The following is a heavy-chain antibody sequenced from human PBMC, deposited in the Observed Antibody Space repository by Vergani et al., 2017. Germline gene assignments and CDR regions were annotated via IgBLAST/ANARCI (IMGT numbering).Heavy chain of an antibody. CDR1: GYTFTGYF. V-gene: IGHV1-2*02. CDR2: INPNSGGT. Sequence: QVQLVQSGAEVKKPGASVKVSCKASGYTFTGYFMHWVRQAPGQGLEWMGWINPNSGGTNYAQKFQGRVTMTRETSISTAYMELSNLRSDDTAVYYCARVGTSSNRDYFDYWGQGTLVTVSS. J-gene: IGHJ4*02. CDR3: ARVGTSSNRDYFDY. D-gene: IGHD2-2*01.